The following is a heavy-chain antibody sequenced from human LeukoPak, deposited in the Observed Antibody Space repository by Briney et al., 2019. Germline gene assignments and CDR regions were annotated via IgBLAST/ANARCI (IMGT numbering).Heavy chain of an antibody. V-gene: IGHV1-46*01. Sequence: ASVTVSCKASGYTFSNYYIHWVRQAPGQGLEWMGKINPSGGRTVYAQKFQGSVTVTRDTSTSTVYMDLSSLRSEDAAVYYCVRELAGGYFDYWGQGTLVTVSS. CDR2: INPSGGRT. CDR3: VRELAGGYFDY. CDR1: GYTFSNYY. D-gene: IGHD4-23*01. J-gene: IGHJ4*02.